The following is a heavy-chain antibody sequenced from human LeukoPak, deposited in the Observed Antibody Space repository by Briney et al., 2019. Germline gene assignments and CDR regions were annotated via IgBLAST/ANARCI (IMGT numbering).Heavy chain of an antibody. V-gene: IGHV1-69*13. J-gene: IGHJ4*02. D-gene: IGHD3-3*01. CDR3: AREVVHEFWSGYYLDY. CDR1: GATFSSYT. Sequence: GASVKVSCKASGATFSSYTISWERQAPAQGLEWMGGIIPIFGTANYAQKFQGRVTISADESTSPAYMELSSLRSEDTAVYYCAREVVHEFWSGYYLDYWGQGTLVTVSS. CDR2: IIPIFGTA.